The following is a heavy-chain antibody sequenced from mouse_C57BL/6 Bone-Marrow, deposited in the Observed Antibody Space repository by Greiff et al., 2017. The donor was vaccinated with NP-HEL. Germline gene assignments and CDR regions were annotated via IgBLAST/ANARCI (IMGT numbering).Heavy chain of an antibody. CDR1: GYSFTGYY. CDR3: AREGDYYGSSYRFAY. Sequence: VQLQQSGPELVKPGASVKISCKASGYSFTGYYMNWVKQSPEKSLEWIGEINPSTGGTTYNQKFKAKATLTVDKSSSTAYMQLKSLTSADSAVYYCAREGDYYGSSYRFAYWGQGTLVTVSA. CDR2: INPSTGGT. J-gene: IGHJ3*01. D-gene: IGHD1-1*01. V-gene: IGHV1-42*01.